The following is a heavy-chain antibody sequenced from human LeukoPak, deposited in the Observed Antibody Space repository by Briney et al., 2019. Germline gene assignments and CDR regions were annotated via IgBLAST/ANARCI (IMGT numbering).Heavy chain of an antibody. D-gene: IGHD3-10*01. J-gene: IGHJ5*02. Sequence: ASVKVSCKASGYTFTGYYMHWVRQAPGQGLEWMGWINPNSGGTNYAQKFQGRVTMTRDTSISTAYMELSRLRSDDTAVYYCARVGSGSYYWFDPWGHGTLVTVSS. CDR3: ARVGSGSYYWFDP. V-gene: IGHV1-2*02. CDR1: GYTFTGYY. CDR2: INPNSGGT.